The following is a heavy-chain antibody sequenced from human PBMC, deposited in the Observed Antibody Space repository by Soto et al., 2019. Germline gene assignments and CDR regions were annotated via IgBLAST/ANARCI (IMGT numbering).Heavy chain of an antibody. V-gene: IGHV3-9*01. CDR1: GFTFDDYA. Sequence: PGGSLRLSCAASGFTFDDYAMHWVRQAPGKGLEWVSGISWNSGSIGYADSVKGRFTISRDNAKNSLYLQMDSLRAEDTALYYCAKDMRRYSSGWYDAFDIWGQGTMVTVSS. CDR3: AKDMRRYSSGWYDAFDI. J-gene: IGHJ3*02. D-gene: IGHD6-19*01. CDR2: ISWNSGSI.